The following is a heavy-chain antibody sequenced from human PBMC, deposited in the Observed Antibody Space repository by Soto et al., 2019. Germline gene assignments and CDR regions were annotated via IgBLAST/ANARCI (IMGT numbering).Heavy chain of an antibody. Sequence: LRLSCAASGFTFSSYWMSWVRQAPGKGLEWVANIKQDGSEKYYVDSVKGRFTISRDNAKNSLYLQMNSLRAEDTAVYYCARATAAAAPHWFDPWGQGTLVTVSS. CDR1: GFTFSSYW. D-gene: IGHD6-13*01. J-gene: IGHJ5*02. CDR3: ARATAAAAPHWFDP. V-gene: IGHV3-7*03. CDR2: IKQDGSEK.